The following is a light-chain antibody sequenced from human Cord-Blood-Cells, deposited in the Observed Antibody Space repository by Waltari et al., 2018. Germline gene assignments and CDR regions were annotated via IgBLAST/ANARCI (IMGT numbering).Light chain of an antibody. CDR1: SSDVGGYNS. Sequence: QSALTQPASVSGSPGQSITIPCTGPSSDVGGYNSVSWYQQHPGKAPKLMIYEVSNRPSGVSNRFSGSKSGNTASLTISGLQAEDEADYYCSSYTSSSTYVFGTGTKVTVL. J-gene: IGLJ1*01. CDR3: SSYTSSSTYV. V-gene: IGLV2-14*01. CDR2: EVS.